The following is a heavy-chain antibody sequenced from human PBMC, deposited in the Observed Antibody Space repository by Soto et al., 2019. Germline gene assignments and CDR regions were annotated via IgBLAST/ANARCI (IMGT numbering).Heavy chain of an antibody. V-gene: IGHV1-8*01. Sequence: ASVKVSCKASGYTFGNNGISWVRQATGQGLEWMGWMNPNSGNTGYAQKFQGRVTMTRNTSMTTAYPELSSLRSDDTAIYYCARMATSGTLNWFDPWGQGTLVTVSS. CDR3: ARMATSGTLNWFDP. CDR2: MNPNSGNT. CDR1: GYTFGNNG. J-gene: IGHJ5*02.